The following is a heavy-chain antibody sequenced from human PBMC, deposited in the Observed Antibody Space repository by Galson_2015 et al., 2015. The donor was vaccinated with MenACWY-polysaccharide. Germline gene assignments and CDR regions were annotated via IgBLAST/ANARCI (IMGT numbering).Heavy chain of an antibody. CDR3: AKDSTDFWSVAGRFDH. J-gene: IGHJ5*02. CDR2: IRSSGTNT. V-gene: IGHV3-23*01. Sequence: ALRLACEASGFTFTSYSMIWVRQAPGKGLEWVSAIRSSGTNTYYADSVKGRFTISRDNSKNTLYLQMNSLRAEDTAVYYCAKDSTDFWSVAGRFDHWGQGTLVTVSS. CDR1: GFTFTSYS. D-gene: IGHD3-3*01.